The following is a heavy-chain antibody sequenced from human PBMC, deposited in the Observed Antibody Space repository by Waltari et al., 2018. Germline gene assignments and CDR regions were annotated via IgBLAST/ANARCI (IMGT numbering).Heavy chain of an antibody. CDR1: GGSISRSTLF. D-gene: IGHD3-16*01. V-gene: IGHV4-39*01. Sequence: QLQLQESGPGLVKPSETLSLTCTAPGGSISRSTLFWGWIRPPLGKGLEWIGSIYDSGTTYYNPSLKSRVTISVDTSKNQFSLKVNSVTAADTAVYYCATHPPSQLGVVLNWFDPWGQGILVTVSS. J-gene: IGHJ5*02. CDR2: IYDSGTT. CDR3: ATHPPSQLGVVLNWFDP.